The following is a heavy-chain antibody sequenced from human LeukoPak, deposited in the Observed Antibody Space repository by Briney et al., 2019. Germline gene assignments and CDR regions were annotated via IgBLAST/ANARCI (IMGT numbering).Heavy chain of an antibody. CDR1: GGSISSSSYY. CDR2: IYYSGST. CDR3: ARGWKTMIVVGYDAFDI. D-gene: IGHD3-22*01. J-gene: IGHJ3*02. V-gene: IGHV4-39*07. Sequence: SETLSLTCTVSGGSISSSSYYWGWIRQPPGKGLEWIGSIYYSGSTNYNPSLKSRVTISVDTSKNQFSLKLSSVTAADTAVYYCARGWKTMIVVGYDAFDIWGQGTMVTVSS.